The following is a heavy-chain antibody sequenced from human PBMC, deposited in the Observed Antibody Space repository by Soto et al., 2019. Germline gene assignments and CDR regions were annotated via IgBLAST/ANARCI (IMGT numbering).Heavy chain of an antibody. J-gene: IGHJ4*02. CDR3: ARESRYCSGGSCYFLPGIDY. CDR1: GGSISSYY. V-gene: IGHV4-59*12. CDR2: IYYTGST. Sequence: PSETLSLTCTVSGGSISSYYWSWIRQPPGKGLEWIGYIYYTGSTNYNPSLKSRVTISRDNSKNTLYLQMNSLRAEDTAVYYCARESRYCSGGSCYFLPGIDYWGQGTLVTVSS. D-gene: IGHD2-15*01.